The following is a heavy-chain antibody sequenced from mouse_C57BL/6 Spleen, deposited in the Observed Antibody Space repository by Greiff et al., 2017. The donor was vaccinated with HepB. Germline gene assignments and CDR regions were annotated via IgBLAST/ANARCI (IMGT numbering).Heavy chain of an antibody. J-gene: IGHJ2*01. CDR2: INPSNGGT. D-gene: IGHD2-3*01. CDR3: ARYPDGYPYYFDY. CDR1: GYTFTSYW. V-gene: IGHV1-53*01. Sequence: VQLQQSGTELVKPGASVKLSCKASGYTFTSYWMHWVKQRPGQGLEWIGNINPSNGGTNYNEKFKSKATLTVDKSSSTAYMQLSSLTSEDSAVYYCARYPDGYPYYFDYWGQGTTLTVSS.